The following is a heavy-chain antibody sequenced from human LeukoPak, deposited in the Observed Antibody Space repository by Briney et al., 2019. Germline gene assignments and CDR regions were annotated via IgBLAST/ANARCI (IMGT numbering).Heavy chain of an antibody. V-gene: IGHV3-48*03. CDR1: GFTFSSYE. D-gene: IGHD6-19*01. CDR2: ISSSGSTI. J-gene: IGHJ4*02. Sequence: GGSLRLSCAASGFTFSSYEMNWVRQAPGKGLEWVSYISSSGSTIYYADSVKGRFTISRDNAKNSLYLQMNSLRAEDTAVYYCARVFMGSYSSGWRRNFDYWGQGTLVTVSS. CDR3: ARVFMGSYSSGWRRNFDY.